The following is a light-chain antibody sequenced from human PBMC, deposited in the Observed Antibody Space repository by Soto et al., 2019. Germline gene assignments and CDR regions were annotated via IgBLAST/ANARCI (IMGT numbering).Light chain of an antibody. CDR2: GAS. V-gene: IGKV3-20*01. CDR3: QQYGSSLIT. Sequence: EIVLTQTPATLSLSPGERATLSCRASQSVSNNYLAWYQQKPGQAPRLLIYGASSRATGIPDRFSGSGSGTDFTLTISRLEPEDFAVYYCQQYGSSLITFGQGTRLEIK. CDR1: QSVSNNY. J-gene: IGKJ5*01.